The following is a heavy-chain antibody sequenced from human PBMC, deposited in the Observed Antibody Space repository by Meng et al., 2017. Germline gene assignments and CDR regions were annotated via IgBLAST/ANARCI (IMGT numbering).Heavy chain of an antibody. CDR2: INWNGGST. D-gene: IGHD3-10*01. V-gene: IGHV3-20*01. CDR3: PRLLRITRVRGVITCY. Sequence: GESLKISCAASGFTFDDYGMRWVRQAPGKGLEWVSGINWNGGSTGYADSVKGRFTISRDNAKNSLYLQMNSLRAEDTALYTYPRLLRITRVRGVITCYWGQGTLVTVSS. CDR1: GFTFDDYG. J-gene: IGHJ4*02.